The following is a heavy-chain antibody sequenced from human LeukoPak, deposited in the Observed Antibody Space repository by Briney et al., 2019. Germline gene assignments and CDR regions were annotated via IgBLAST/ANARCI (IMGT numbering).Heavy chain of an antibody. CDR3: ARHDFWSGYYQYYFDY. Sequence: GGSLRLSCAASGFTFSDYYMSWIRQAPGKGLEWVSYVSSSGSTIYYADSVKGRFTISRDNAKNSLYLQMNSLRAEDTAVYYCARHDFWSGYYQYYFDYWGQGTLVTVSS. V-gene: IGHV3-11*01. CDR1: GFTFSDYY. CDR2: VSSSGSTI. J-gene: IGHJ4*02. D-gene: IGHD3-3*01.